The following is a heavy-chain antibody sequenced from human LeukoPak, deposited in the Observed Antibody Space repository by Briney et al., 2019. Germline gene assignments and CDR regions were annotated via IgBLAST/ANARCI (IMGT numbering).Heavy chain of an antibody. V-gene: IGHV3-23*01. CDR2: LGGTNGYT. J-gene: IGHJ4*02. CDR3: ARVPSGCYACGFDY. D-gene: IGHD2-2*01. CDR1: GFPFSSYA. Sequence: GGSLRLSCVASGFPFSSYAMSWVRQPPGKGLEWVSSLGGTNGYTYYADSVKGRFSISRDNSQNTLYLQMNSLRAEDTALYYCARVPSGCYACGFDYWGQGTLVTVSS.